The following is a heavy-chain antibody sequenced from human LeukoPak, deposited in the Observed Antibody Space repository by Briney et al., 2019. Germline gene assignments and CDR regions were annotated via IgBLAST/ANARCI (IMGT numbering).Heavy chain of an antibody. CDR3: VREYYYDSSGYYYVIDY. V-gene: IGHV1-69*05. J-gene: IGHJ4*02. CDR2: IIPIFGTA. D-gene: IGHD3-22*01. Sequence: SVKVSCKASGGTFSSYAISWVRQAPGQGLEWMGRIIPIFGTANYAQKFQGRVTITTDESTSTAYMELGSLRSEDTAVYYCVREYYYDSSGYYYVIDYWGQGTLVTVSS. CDR1: GGTFSSYA.